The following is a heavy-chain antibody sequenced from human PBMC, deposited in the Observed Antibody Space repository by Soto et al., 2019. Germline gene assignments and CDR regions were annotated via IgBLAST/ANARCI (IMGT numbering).Heavy chain of an antibody. CDR1: GYTFNSYG. CDR3: ARDEYGDYGY. V-gene: IGHV1-18*01. D-gene: IGHD4-17*01. Sequence: QVQLVQSGAEVKKPGASVKVSCKASGYTFNSYGINWVRQAPGQGLEWMGWINTHNGNTHYPQKLQGRVTMSTDTSPSTADRELTSLRSDDTAVYYCARDEYGDYGYWGQGTLVTVSS. CDR2: INTHNGNT. J-gene: IGHJ4*02.